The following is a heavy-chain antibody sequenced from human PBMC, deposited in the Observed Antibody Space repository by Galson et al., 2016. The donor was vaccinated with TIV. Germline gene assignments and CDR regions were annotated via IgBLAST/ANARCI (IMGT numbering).Heavy chain of an antibody. Sequence: SVKVSCKATGYTFTSFGIAWVRQAPGQGLEWMGWISGYNGKTYYAQKFQDRVTMTTDTSTNTAYMELRSLRSDDTAVCYCTRDRSIAAPRDMDVWGQGTAVTVSS. CDR2: ISGYNGKT. V-gene: IGHV1-18*01. J-gene: IGHJ6*02. CDR1: GYTFTSFG. D-gene: IGHD6-6*01. CDR3: TRDRSIAAPRDMDV.